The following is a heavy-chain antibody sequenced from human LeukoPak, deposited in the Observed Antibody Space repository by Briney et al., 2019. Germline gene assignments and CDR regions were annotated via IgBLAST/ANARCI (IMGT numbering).Heavy chain of an antibody. J-gene: IGHJ6*03. CDR2: ISSSGST. CDR3: ARGKRYSSSPYYYYYYYMDV. D-gene: IGHD6-6*01. V-gene: IGHV4-61*02. CDR1: GDSISSGDYY. Sequence: SQTLSLTCTVSGDSISSGDYYWSWIRQPAGKGLEWIGRISSSGSTNYNPSLKSRVTISVDTSKNQFSLKLSSVTAADTAVYYCARGKRYSSSPYYYYYYYMDVWGKGTTVTVSS.